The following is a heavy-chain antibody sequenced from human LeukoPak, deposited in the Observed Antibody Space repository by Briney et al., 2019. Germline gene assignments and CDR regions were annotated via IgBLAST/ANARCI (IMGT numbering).Heavy chain of an antibody. D-gene: IGHD5-12*01. CDR1: GYTFTSYG. V-gene: IGHV1-18*01. CDR3: AREYSGYDFAFFDY. Sequence: ASVKVSCKASGYTFTSYGISWVRQAPGQGLEWMGWISAYNGNTNYAQKLQGRVTVTTDTSTSTAYMELRSLRSDDTAVYYCAREYSGYDFAFFDYWGQGTLVTVSS. J-gene: IGHJ4*02. CDR2: ISAYNGNT.